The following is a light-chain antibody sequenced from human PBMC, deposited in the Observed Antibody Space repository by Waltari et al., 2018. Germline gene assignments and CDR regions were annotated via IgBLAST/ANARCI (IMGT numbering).Light chain of an antibody. V-gene: IGLV7-43*01. CDR3: LLFYGGAYV. Sequence: QTVVTQEPSLTVSPGGTVTLTCASSTGAVTIGSFPTWFQQRPGQPPRSLVYSANNKHPWAPARFSGSLIGGKAALTLSGVQPEDEAEYYCLLFYGGAYVFGTGTKLTVL. J-gene: IGLJ1*01. CDR2: SAN. CDR1: TGAVTIGSF.